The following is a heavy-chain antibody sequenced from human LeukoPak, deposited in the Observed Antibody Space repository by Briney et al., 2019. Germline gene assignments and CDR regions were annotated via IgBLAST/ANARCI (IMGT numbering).Heavy chain of an antibody. Sequence: PGGSLRLSCAASGFTFSSYAMSWVRQAPGKGLEWVSSISGSGGYTYYADSVKGRFTISRDNSKNTLYLQVNSLRAEDTAVFYCAKEAAGTPHYGMDVWGQGTTVTVSS. J-gene: IGHJ6*02. CDR1: GFTFSSYA. CDR2: ISGSGGYT. CDR3: AKEAAGTPHYGMDV. V-gene: IGHV3-23*01. D-gene: IGHD2-15*01.